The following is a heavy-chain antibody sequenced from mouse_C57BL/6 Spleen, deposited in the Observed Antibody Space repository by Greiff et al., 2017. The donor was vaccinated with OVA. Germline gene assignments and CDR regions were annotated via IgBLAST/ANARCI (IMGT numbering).Heavy chain of an antibody. D-gene: IGHD3-2*02. V-gene: IGHV14-4*01. CDR1: GLTLKNT. CDR2: IVPEIGVT. CDR3: TTLDSSGYRFDY. J-gene: IGHJ2*01. Sequence: EVQLHQPGAGLLRPGASFRFSSTALGLTLKNTIIPGVKQRPEQGLEWMGWIVPEIGVTEYASKFQGKATITADTSSNTAYLQLSSLTSEDTAVYYCTTLDSSGYRFDYWGQGTTLTVSS.